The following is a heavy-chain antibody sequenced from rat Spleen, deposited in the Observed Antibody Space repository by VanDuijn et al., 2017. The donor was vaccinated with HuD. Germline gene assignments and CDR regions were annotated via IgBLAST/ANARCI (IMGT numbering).Heavy chain of an antibody. CDR2: ISYDGSST. D-gene: IGHD3-6*01. CDR1: GFTFNNYW. Sequence: EVQLVESGGGQVQPGRSLKLSCVASGFTFNNYWMTWIRQAPGKGLEWVATISYDGSSTYYRDSVKGRFTISRDNAKSTLYLQMDSLRSEDTATYYCARRPLISPFDYWGQGVMVTVSS. CDR3: ARRPLISPFDY. J-gene: IGHJ2*01. V-gene: IGHV5-31*01.